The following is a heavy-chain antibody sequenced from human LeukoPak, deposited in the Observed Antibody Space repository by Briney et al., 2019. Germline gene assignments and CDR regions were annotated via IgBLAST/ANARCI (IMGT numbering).Heavy chain of an antibody. CDR1: GFTFSNFA. Sequence: GGSLRLSCAASGFTFSNFAMSWVRQAPGKGLEWVSTISGSADGTYYADSVRGRVTISRDNSKNTLYLQMNSLGAEDTAEYFCANVGVAAASPPFYLDVWGKGTTVTVSS. V-gene: IGHV3-23*01. CDR3: ANVGVAAASPPFYLDV. J-gene: IGHJ6*03. CDR2: ISGSADGT. D-gene: IGHD2-2*01.